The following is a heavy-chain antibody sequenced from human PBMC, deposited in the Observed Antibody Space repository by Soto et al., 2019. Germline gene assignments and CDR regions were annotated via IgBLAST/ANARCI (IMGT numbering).Heavy chain of an antibody. CDR3: ARAYDFWSGYLVSGSDNYYMVV. CDR2: IYYSGST. D-gene: IGHD3-3*01. Sequence: SETLSLTCTVSGGSISSYYWSWIRQPPGKGLEWIGYIYYSGSTNYNPSLKSRVTISVDTSENQFSLKLSSVTAADTAVYYCARAYDFWSGYLVSGSDNYYMVVWGKGTTVTVSS. J-gene: IGHJ6*03. CDR1: GGSISSYY. V-gene: IGHV4-59*08.